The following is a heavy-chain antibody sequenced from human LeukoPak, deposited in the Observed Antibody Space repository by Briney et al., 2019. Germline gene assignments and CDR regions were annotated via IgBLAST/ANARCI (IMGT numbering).Heavy chain of an antibody. CDR2: IYYSGST. CDR3: ASGVVGYCSGGSCYWDY. Sequence: SETLSLTCTVSGGSISSSSYYWGWIRQPPGKGLEWIGSIYYSGSTYYNPSLKSRVTISVDTSKNQFSLKLSSVTAADTAVYYCASGVVGYCSGGSCYWDYWGQGTLVTVSS. CDR1: GGSISSSSYY. V-gene: IGHV4-39*01. D-gene: IGHD2-15*01. J-gene: IGHJ4*02.